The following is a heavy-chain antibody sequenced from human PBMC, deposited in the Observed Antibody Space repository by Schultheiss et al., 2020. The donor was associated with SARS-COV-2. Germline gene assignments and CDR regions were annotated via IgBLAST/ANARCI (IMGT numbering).Heavy chain of an antibody. J-gene: IGHJ4*02. Sequence: SQTLSLTCAVSGGSISSGGYSWSWIRQPPGKGLEWIGYIYYSGSTNYNPSLKSRVTISVDTSKNQFSLKLSSVTAADTAVYYCARGSWYYEDYWGQGTLVTVSS. CDR3: ARGSWYYEDY. D-gene: IGHD6-13*01. CDR1: GGSISSGGYS. CDR2: IYYSGST. V-gene: IGHV4-30-4*07.